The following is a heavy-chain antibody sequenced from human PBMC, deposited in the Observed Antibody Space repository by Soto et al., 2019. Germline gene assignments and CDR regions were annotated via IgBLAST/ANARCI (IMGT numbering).Heavy chain of an antibody. Sequence: ASVKVSCKASGYTFTSYDINWVRQATGQGLEWMGWMNPNSGNTGYAQKFQGRVTMTRNTSISTAYMELSSLRSEDTAVYYCAIQYCSSTSCQNWFDPWGQGTLVTVSS. D-gene: IGHD2-2*01. CDR3: AIQYCSSTSCQNWFDP. CDR2: MNPNSGNT. J-gene: IGHJ5*02. V-gene: IGHV1-8*01. CDR1: GYTFTSYD.